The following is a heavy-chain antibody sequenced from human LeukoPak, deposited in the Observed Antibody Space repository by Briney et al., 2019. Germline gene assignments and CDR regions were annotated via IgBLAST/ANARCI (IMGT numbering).Heavy chain of an antibody. Sequence: GGSLRLSCAASGFTFSGYSMNWVRQAPGKGLEWVSSISSSSSYIYYADSVKGRFTISRDNAKNSLYLQMNSLRAEDTAVYYCARAITVTAPDNWFDPWGQGTLVTVSS. V-gene: IGHV3-21*01. D-gene: IGHD4-11*01. CDR1: GFTFSGYS. CDR3: ARAITVTAPDNWFDP. J-gene: IGHJ5*02. CDR2: ISSSSSYI.